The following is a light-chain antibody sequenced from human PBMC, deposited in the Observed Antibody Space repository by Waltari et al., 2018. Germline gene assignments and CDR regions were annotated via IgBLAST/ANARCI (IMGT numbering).Light chain of an antibody. V-gene: IGKV3-20*01. CDR1: QSIGTNY. CDR2: AAS. J-gene: IGKJ1*01. Sequence: ENVLTQSPGTLSLSPGERATLSCRASQSIGTNYLAWYQQKPGQAPRLLIYAASIRATGIPDRFSGSGSGTDFTLTISRLEPEDFAVFYCHQYDRSPWTFGQGTKVEF. CDR3: HQYDRSPWT.